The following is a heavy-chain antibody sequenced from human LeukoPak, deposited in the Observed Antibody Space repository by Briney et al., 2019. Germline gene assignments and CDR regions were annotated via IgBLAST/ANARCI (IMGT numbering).Heavy chain of an antibody. CDR2: IYHSGST. V-gene: IGHV4-38-2*02. D-gene: IGHD3-22*01. CDR3: ARGGWNKFDY. J-gene: IGHJ4*02. CDR1: GYSISSGYY. Sequence: PSETLSLTCTVSGYSISSGYYWGWIRQPPGKGLEWIGSIYHSGSTYYNPSLKSRVTMSVDPSKNQFSLKLSSVTAADTAVYYCARGGWNKFDYWGQGTLVTVSS.